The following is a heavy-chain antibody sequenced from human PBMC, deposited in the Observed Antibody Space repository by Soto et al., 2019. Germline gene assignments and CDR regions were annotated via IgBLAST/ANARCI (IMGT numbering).Heavy chain of an antibody. V-gene: IGHV3-30-3*01. CDR2: ISYDGSKK. CDR3: ARDYDY. Sequence: QVPLVESGGGVVQPGRSLRLSCAASGFTFSSYAMHWARQAPGKGLEWVAVISYDGSKKYYADSVKGRFTISRDNSKNTLYLQMNSLRAEDTAVYYCARDYDYWGQGTLVTVSS. J-gene: IGHJ4*02. CDR1: GFTFSSYA.